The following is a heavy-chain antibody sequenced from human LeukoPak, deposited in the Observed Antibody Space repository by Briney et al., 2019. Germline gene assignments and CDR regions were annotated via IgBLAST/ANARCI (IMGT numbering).Heavy chain of an antibody. CDR3: ARGAYYFDY. CDR2: IYYSGTT. V-gene: IGHV4-61*01. J-gene: IGHJ4*02. CDR1: GGSVSSGSYY. Sequence: SETLSLTCIVSGGSVSSGSYYRSWIRQPPGKGLEWIGYIYYSGTTNYNPSLKSRVTISVDTSKNQFSLNLSSVTAADTAVYYCARGAYYFDYWGQGTLVTVSS.